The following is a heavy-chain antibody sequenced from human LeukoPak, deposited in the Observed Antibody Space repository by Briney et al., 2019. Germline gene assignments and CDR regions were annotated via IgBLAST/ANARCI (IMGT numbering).Heavy chain of an antibody. V-gene: IGHV4-34*01. D-gene: IGHD2-2*01. CDR2: INHSGST. J-gene: IGHJ6*02. Sequence: SETLSLTCAVYGGSFSGYYWSWIRQPPGKGLEWIGEINHSGSTNYDPSLKSRVTISVDTSKNQFSLKLSSVTAADTAVYYCARGRAVVVPAAILIYYYSYGMDVWGQGTTVTVSS. CDR1: GGSFSGYY. CDR3: ARGRAVVVPAAILIYYYSYGMDV.